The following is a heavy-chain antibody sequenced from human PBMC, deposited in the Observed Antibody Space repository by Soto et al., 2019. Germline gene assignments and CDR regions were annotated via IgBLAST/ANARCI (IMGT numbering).Heavy chain of an antibody. V-gene: IGHV3-74*01. CDR3: VRDSHGDY. CDR2: IDHDGPT. CDR1: GFTFSNYW. J-gene: IGHJ4*02. Sequence: EVQLVESGGGLVQPGGSLRLSCAGSGFTFSNYWMHWVRQAPGKGLEWVSRIDHDGPTDYADSVRGRFTISRDNAENTLYLPMNSLSPEDTSVDYCVRDSHGDYWGQGTLVTVSS.